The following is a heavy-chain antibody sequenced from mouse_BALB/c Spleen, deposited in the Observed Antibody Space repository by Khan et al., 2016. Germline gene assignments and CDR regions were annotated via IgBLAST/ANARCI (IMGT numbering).Heavy chain of an antibody. CDR2: INTNTGEP. CDR1: GYTFTNYG. J-gene: IGHJ4*01. CDR3: ARYCGSSYYAMDY. Sequence: QIQLVQSGPELKKPGETVKISCKAPGYTFTNYGMNWVKQAPGKGLKWMGWINTNTGEPTYAEGFKGRFAFSLETSASTAYLQINNLKNEDTATXFCARYCGSSYYAMDYWGQGTSVTVSS. V-gene: IGHV9-3*02. D-gene: IGHD1-1*01.